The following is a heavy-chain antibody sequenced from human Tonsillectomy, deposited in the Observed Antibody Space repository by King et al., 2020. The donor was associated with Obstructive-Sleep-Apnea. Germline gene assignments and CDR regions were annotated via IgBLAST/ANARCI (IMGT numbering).Heavy chain of an antibody. Sequence: VQLVESGGGVVQPGRSLRLSCAASVLTLGSFAMHWVPKAPGKGRGGVAIIAVGVTNKYYADSVKGRFTISRDNSKNTLYLQMNSLRAEDTAVYYCAREDKGGLDYWGQGTLVTVSS. J-gene: IGHJ4*02. CDR3: AREDKGGLDY. CDR2: IAVGVTNK. CDR1: VLTLGSFA. V-gene: IGHV3-30*04. D-gene: IGHD2-15*01.